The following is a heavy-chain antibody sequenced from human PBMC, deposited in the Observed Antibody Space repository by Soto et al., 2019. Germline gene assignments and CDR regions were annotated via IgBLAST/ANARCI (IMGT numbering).Heavy chain of an antibody. D-gene: IGHD6-19*01. J-gene: IGHJ3*02. CDR2: ISYDGTDK. V-gene: IGHV3-30*09. CDR1: GFTFRNYA. Sequence: QVQLVESGGGVVQPGRSLRLSCAASGFTFRNYAMHWARQAPGKGLEWVAVISYDGTDKFYADSVKGRFAISRDNSKNTLYLQMISLRVEDTAVYYCARDIAVAGGGAFDIWGQGTVVTVSS. CDR3: ARDIAVAGGGAFDI.